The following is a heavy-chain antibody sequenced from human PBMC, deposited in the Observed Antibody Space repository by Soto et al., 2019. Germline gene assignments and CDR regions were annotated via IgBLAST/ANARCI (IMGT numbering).Heavy chain of an antibody. Sequence: GESLKISCKGSGYSFTSYWISWVRQMPGKGLEWMGRIDPSDSYTNYSPSFQGHVTISADKSISTAYLQWSSLKASDTAMYYCASSPYGDYAYYYYMDVWGKGTTVTVSS. CDR3: ASSPYGDYAYYYYMDV. D-gene: IGHD4-17*01. CDR1: GYSFTSYW. CDR2: IDPSDSYT. J-gene: IGHJ6*03. V-gene: IGHV5-10-1*01.